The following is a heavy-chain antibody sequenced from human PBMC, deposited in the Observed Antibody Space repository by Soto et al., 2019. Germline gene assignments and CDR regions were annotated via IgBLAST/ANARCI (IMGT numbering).Heavy chain of an antibody. CDR1: GYTFTTYA. CDR2: INTGYGNT. Sequence: QVPLVQSGAEVKKPGASVKVSCKASGYTFTTYALHWVRQAPGQRPEWMGWINTGYGNTGYSQNLQGRLTISTQTSASTAYMELSSLTSEDTAVYYCARKGGGLQYGDYFDYWGQGTLVTVSS. CDR3: ARKGGGLQYGDYFDY. J-gene: IGHJ4*02. V-gene: IGHV1-3*04. D-gene: IGHD4-17*01.